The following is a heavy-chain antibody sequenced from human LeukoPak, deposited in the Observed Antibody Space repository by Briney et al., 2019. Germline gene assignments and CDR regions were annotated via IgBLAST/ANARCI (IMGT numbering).Heavy chain of an antibody. Sequence: GGSLRLSCAASGFTFSSYAMHWVRQAPGKGLEWVAVISYDGSNKYYADSVKGRFTISRDNSKNTLYLQINSLRAEDTAVYYCAPLGQQLNWGQGTLVTVSS. D-gene: IGHD6-13*01. CDR1: GFTFSSYA. CDR3: APLGQQLN. V-gene: IGHV3-30-3*01. CDR2: ISYDGSNK. J-gene: IGHJ4*02.